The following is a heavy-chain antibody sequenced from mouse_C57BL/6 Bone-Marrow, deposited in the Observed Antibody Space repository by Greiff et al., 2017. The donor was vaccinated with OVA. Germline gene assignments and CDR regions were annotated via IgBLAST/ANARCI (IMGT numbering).Heavy chain of an antibody. D-gene: IGHD1-1*01. CDR1: GYTFTSYW. Sequence: QVQLQQPGAELVKPGASVKMSCKASGYTFTSYWITWVKQRPGQGLEWIGDIYPGSGSTNYNEKFKSKATLTVDTSSSTAYMQLSSLTSEDSAVYYCARAYGSSYVEYAMDYWGQGTSVTVSS. V-gene: IGHV1-55*01. CDR3: ARAYGSSYVEYAMDY. CDR2: IYPGSGST. J-gene: IGHJ4*01.